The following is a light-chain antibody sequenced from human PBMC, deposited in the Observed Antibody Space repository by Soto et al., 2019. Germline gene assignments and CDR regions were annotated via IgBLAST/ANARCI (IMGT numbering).Light chain of an antibody. CDR3: HLWNSSSDQGV. CDR2: YDN. Sequence: SYELTQSPSVSVAPEKTATITCGGDNIGINAVHWYQQKPGQAPLLVVYYDNDRPSGIPERFSGSTSGNTATLTISRVEAGDEADYYCHLWNSSSDQGVFGGGTQLTVL. V-gene: IGLV3-21*04. J-gene: IGLJ3*02. CDR1: NIGINA.